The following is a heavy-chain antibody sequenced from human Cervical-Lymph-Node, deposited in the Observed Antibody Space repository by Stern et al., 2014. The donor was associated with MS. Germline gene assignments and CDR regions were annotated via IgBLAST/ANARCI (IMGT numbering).Heavy chain of an antibody. CDR1: GGSIRSDGYY. CDR2: IYHSGST. V-gene: IGHV4-31*02. J-gene: IGHJ4*02. D-gene: IGHD1-26*01. Sequence: QVQLQESGPGLVQPSQTLSLTCTVSGGSIRSDGYYWSWIRQHPGQGLEWIGYIYHSGSTYYTPSLKSRLTISVDTSKNQFSLKLSSVTAADTAVYYCAREWDRAADYWGQGSVVTVSS. CDR3: AREWDRAADY.